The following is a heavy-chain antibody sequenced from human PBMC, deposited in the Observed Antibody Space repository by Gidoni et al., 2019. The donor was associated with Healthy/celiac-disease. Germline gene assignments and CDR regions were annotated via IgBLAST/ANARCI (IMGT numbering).Heavy chain of an antibody. D-gene: IGHD1-26*01. CDR3: ASPIVGVNRGAFDI. J-gene: IGHJ3*02. Sequence: EVQLLESGGGLVQPGGSLRLSCAASGFTFSSYAMSWVRQAPGKGLEWLSGISGSGGSTYYADSVKGRFTISRDNSKNTLYLQMNSLRAEDTALYYCASPIVGVNRGAFDIWGQGTVVTVSS. CDR2: ISGSGGST. V-gene: IGHV3-23*01. CDR1: GFTFSSYA.